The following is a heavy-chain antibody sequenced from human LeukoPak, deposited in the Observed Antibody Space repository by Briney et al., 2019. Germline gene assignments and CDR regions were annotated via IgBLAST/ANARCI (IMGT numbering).Heavy chain of an antibody. CDR1: GGSISSSSYY. D-gene: IGHD4-17*01. V-gene: IGHV4-39*01. CDR3: ARRQDTNTVTKVVWFDP. CDR2: IYYSGST. Sequence: PSETLSLTCTVSGGSISSSSYYWGWIRQPPGKGLEWIGSIYYSGSTYYNPSLKSRVTISVDTSKNQFSLKLSSVTAGDTAVYYCARRQDTNTVTKVVWFDPWVQGTLVTVSS. J-gene: IGHJ5*02.